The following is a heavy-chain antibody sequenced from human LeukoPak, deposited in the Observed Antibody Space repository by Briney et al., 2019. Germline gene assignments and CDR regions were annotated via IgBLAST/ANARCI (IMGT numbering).Heavy chain of an antibody. CDR2: ISNDGSTT. Sequence: GGALRLSRAASGFTFSSYWMQWVRQAPWRGLVGRSRISNDGSTTNYADSVKGRLTISRDNAKNTLYREMNSLRAEDTAVYYCVRDRWGMTDQWGQGTLVTVSS. D-gene: IGHD2-8*02. J-gene: IGHJ4*02. CDR1: GFTFSSYW. CDR3: VRDRWGMTDQ. V-gene: IGHV3-74*01.